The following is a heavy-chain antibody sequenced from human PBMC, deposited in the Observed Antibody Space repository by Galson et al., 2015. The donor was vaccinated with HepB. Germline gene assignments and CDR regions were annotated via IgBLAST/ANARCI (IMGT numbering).Heavy chain of an antibody. J-gene: IGHJ3*02. CDR3: ARPSDYYDSSGYMSDAFDI. CDR1: RYTFTRYN. V-gene: IGHV1-46*01. Sequence: SVKVSCKAPRYTFTRYNMHWVRQAPGQGLEWMGVINPTGYSTTYARKFQGRVTMTSDTSTSTVYMELSSLRSEDTAVYYCARPSDYYDSSGYMSDAFDIWGQGTMVNVSS. CDR2: INPTGYST. D-gene: IGHD3-22*01.